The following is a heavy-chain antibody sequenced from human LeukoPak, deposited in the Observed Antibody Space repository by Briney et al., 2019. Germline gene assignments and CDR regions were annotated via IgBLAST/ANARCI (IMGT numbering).Heavy chain of an antibody. CDR2: IYYSGST. J-gene: IGHJ5*02. Sequence: YPSETLSLTCTVSGGSISSYYWSWIRQPPRKGLEWIGYIYYSGSTNYNPSLKSRVTISVDTSKNQFSLKLSSVTAADTAVYYCARLNGSGSYYNFRVNWFDPWGQGTLVTVSS. V-gene: IGHV4-59*08. CDR3: ARLNGSGSYYNFRVNWFDP. D-gene: IGHD3-10*01. CDR1: GGSISSYY.